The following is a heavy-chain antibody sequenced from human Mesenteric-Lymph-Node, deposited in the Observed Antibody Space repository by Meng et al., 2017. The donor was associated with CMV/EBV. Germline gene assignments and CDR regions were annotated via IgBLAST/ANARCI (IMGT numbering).Heavy chain of an antibody. V-gene: IGHV3-21*01. CDR3: ARGCSSTSYPHRYYYFWSGYYGEDSYYYYGMDV. Sequence: GESLKISCAASGFTFSSYSINWVRQAPGKGLEWVSSISSSSSYIDYAVPVKGRFTISRDNAKDSLYLRMNSLRAEDTAVYYCARGCSSTSYPHRYYYFWSGYYGEDSYYYYGMDVWGQGTTVTVSS. CDR2: ISSSSSYI. J-gene: IGHJ6*02. CDR1: GFTFSSYS. D-gene: IGHD3-3*01.